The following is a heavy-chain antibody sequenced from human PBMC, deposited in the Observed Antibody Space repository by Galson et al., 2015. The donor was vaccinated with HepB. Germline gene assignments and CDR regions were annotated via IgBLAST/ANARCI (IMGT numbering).Heavy chain of an antibody. CDR3: ARHRYCSGGSCYSGLGAFDI. D-gene: IGHD2-15*01. J-gene: IGHJ3*02. CDR2: IDPSDSYT. CDR1: GYSFTSYW. V-gene: IGHV5-10-1*01. Sequence: QSGAEVKKPGESLRISCKGSGYSFTSYWISWVRQMPGKGLEWMGRIDPSDSYTNYSPSFQGHVTISADESISTAYLQWSSLKASDTAMYYCARHRYCSGGSCYSGLGAFDIWGQGTMVTVSS.